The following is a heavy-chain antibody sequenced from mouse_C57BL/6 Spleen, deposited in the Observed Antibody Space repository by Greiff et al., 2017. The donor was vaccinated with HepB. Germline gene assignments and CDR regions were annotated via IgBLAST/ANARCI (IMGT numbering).Heavy chain of an antibody. J-gene: IGHJ2*01. CDR2: IRSKSNNYAT. V-gene: IGHV10-1*01. CDR1: GFSFNTYA. D-gene: IGHD2-4*01. CDR3: VSGYDSFDY. Sequence: EVNLVESGGGLVQPKGSLKLSCAASGFSFNTYAMNWVRQAPGKGLEWVARIRSKSNNYATYYADSVKDRFTISRDDSESMLYLQMNNLKTEDTAMYYCVSGYDSFDYWGQGTTLTVSS.